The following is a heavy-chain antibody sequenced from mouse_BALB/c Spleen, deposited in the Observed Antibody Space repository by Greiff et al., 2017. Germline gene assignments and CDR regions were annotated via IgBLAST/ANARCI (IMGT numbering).Heavy chain of an antibody. J-gene: IGHJ3*01. CDR2: IWAGGST. D-gene: IGHD2-1*01. CDR1: GFSLTSYG. CDR3: ARDKSHYGNYPFAY. V-gene: IGHV2-9*02. Sequence: VQLQQSGPGLVAPSQSLSITCTVSGFSLTSYGVHWVRQPPGKGLEWLGVIWAGGSTNYNSALMSRLSISKDNSKSQVFLKMNSLQTDDTAMYYCARDKSHYGNYPFAYWGQGTLVTVSA.